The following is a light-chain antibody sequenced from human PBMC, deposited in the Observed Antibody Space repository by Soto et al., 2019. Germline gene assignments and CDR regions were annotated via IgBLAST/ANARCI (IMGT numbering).Light chain of an antibody. CDR3: QQYNRYSLWT. V-gene: IGKV1-5*01. CDR2: DAS. CDR1: QSISSW. J-gene: IGKJ1*01. Sequence: DIQMTQSPSTLSASVGDRVTITCRASQSISSWLAWYQQKPGKAPKLLIYDASSLESGVPSRFSGSVSGTEFPLTISSLQPDDFETYYCQQYNRYSLWTFCQGTKVEIK.